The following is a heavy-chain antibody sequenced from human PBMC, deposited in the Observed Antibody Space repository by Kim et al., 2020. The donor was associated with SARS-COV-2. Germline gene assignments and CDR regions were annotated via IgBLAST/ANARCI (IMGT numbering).Heavy chain of an antibody. CDR3: ARVRPRYSGSYYYGMDV. V-gene: IGHV4-59*01. J-gene: IGHJ6*02. CDR2: IYYSGST. Sequence: SETLSLTCTVSGGSISTYYWSWIRQPPGKGLEWIGYIYYSGSTNYNPSLKSRVTISVDTSNNQFSLKLSSVTAADTAVYYCARVRPRYSGSYYYGMDVWGQGTTVTVSS. D-gene: IGHD1-26*01. CDR1: GGSISTYY.